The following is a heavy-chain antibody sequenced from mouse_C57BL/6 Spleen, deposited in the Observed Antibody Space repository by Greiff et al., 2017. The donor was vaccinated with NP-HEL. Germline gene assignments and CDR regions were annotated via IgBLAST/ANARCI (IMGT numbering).Heavy chain of an antibody. Sequence: EVKLMESEGGLVQPGSSMKLSCTASGFTFSDYYMAWVRQVPEKGLEWVANINYDGSSTYYLDSLKSRFIISRDNAKNILYLQMSSLKSEDTATYYCARDDAAMDYWGQGTSVTVSS. CDR2: INYDGSST. CDR1: GFTFSDYY. J-gene: IGHJ4*01. V-gene: IGHV5-16*01. D-gene: IGHD2-3*01. CDR3: ARDDAAMDY.